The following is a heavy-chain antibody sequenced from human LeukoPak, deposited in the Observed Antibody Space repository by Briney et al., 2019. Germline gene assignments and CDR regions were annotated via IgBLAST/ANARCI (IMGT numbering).Heavy chain of an antibody. CDR3: ARGGYYDSSGYSKFDY. CDR2: IYYRGST. Sequence: PSETLSLTCTVSGGSISSYYWSWIRQPPGKGLKWIGFIYYRGSTNYNPSLKSRVTISVDTSKNQFSLKLSSVTAADTAVYYCARGGYYDSSGYSKFDYWGQGTLVTVSS. V-gene: IGHV4-59*01. J-gene: IGHJ4*02. D-gene: IGHD3-22*01. CDR1: GGSISSYY.